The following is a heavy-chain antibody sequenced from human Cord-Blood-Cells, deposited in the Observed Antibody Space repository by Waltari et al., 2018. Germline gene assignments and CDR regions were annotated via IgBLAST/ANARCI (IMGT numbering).Heavy chain of an antibody. CDR2: IYHSGST. D-gene: IGHD7-27*01. J-gene: IGHJ3*02. CDR3: ARGTGAGAFDI. CDR1: GYSISSGYY. Sequence: QVQLQESGPGLVKPSETLSLTCAVSGYSISSGYYWGWIRQPPGKGLEWIGSIYHSGSTYYNPALKSRVTISVDTSKNQFSLKLSSVTAADTAVYYCARGTGAGAFDIWGQGTMVTVSS. V-gene: IGHV4-38-2*01.